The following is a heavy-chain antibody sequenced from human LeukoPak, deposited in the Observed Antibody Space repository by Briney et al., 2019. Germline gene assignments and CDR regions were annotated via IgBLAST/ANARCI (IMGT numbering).Heavy chain of an antibody. Sequence: ASVKVSCTASGYTFTSYGISWVRQAPGQGLEWMGWISAYNGNTNYAQKLQGRVTMTTDTSTSTAYMELRSLRSDDTAVYYCARDFNWNFAAPRDYWGQGTLVTVSS. CDR2: ISAYNGNT. V-gene: IGHV1-18*01. D-gene: IGHD1-1*01. J-gene: IGHJ4*02. CDR3: ARDFNWNFAAPRDY. CDR1: GYTFTSYG.